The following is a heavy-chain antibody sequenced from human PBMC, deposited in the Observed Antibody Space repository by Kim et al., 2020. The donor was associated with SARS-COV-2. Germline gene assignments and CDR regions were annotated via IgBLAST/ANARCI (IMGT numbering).Heavy chain of an antibody. Sequence: GGSLRLSCAASGFTFSSYAMHWVRQAPGKGLEWVAVISYDGSNKYYADSVKGRFTISRDNSKNTLYLQMNSLRAEDTAVYYCARDRQLWFQSVLETNDY. CDR1: GFTFSSYA. CDR2: ISYDGSNK. V-gene: IGHV3-30*04. J-gene: IGHJ4*01. D-gene: IGHD5-18*01. CDR3: ARDRQLWFQSVLETNDY.